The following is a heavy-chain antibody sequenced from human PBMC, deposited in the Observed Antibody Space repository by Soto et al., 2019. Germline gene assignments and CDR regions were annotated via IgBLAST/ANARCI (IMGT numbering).Heavy chain of an antibody. CDR3: AKGTTGTPVHYYGMDV. Sequence: EVQLLESGGGLVQPGGSLRLSCAASGFTFSTYAMSWVRQAPGKGLEWVSGIGASGGSTNYADSVKGRFTISRDNSKNTLYLQMNSLRAEDTALYYCAKGTTGTPVHYYGMDVWGQGTTVTVSS. CDR1: GFTFSTYA. V-gene: IGHV3-23*01. CDR2: IGASGGST. J-gene: IGHJ6*02. D-gene: IGHD1-1*01.